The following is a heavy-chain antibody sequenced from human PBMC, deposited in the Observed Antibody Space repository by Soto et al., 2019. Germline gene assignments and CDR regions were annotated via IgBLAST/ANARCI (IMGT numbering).Heavy chain of an antibody. CDR2: IGTAGDT. D-gene: IGHD3-9*01. CDR3: ARGGRTGMDYYYYYYGMDV. J-gene: IGHJ6*02. V-gene: IGHV3-13*01. CDR1: GFTFSSYD. Sequence: GALRLSCAASGFTFSSYDMHWVRQATGKGLEWVSAIGTAGDTYYPGSVKGRFTISRENAKNSLYLQMNSLRAGDTAVYYCARGGRTGMDYYYYYYGMDVWGQGTTVTVSS.